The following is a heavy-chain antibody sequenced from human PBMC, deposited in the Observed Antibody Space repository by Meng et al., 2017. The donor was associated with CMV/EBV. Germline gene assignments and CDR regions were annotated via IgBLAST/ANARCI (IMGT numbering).Heavy chain of an antibody. J-gene: IGHJ4*02. Sequence: LSLTCAASGFTFDDYAMHWVRPAPGKGLEWVSGISWNSGSIGYADSVKGRFTISRDNAKNSLYLQMNSLRAEDTALYYCAKANYPFSGGFDYWGQGTLVTVSS. CDR3: AKANYPFSGGFDY. V-gene: IGHV3-9*01. CDR1: GFTFDDYA. CDR2: ISWNSGSI. D-gene: IGHD3-10*01.